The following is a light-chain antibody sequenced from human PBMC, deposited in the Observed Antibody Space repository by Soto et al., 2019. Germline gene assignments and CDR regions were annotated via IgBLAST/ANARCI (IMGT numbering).Light chain of an antibody. CDR3: SSYSASSTRVV. CDR2: DVT. Sequence: QSALTQPASMSGSLGQSITISCTGTSSDVGGYDYVSWYQQHPGKAPKLIIYDVTNRPPGVSFRFSGSKSGNRASLTISGLQADDEADYYCSSYSASSTRVVFGGGTKLTVL. CDR1: SSDVGGYDY. V-gene: IGLV2-14*03. J-gene: IGLJ2*01.